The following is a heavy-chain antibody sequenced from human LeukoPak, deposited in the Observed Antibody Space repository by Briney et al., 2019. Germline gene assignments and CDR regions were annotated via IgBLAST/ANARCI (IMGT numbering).Heavy chain of an antibody. CDR3: ARGQAAAGTFYYYGMDV. CDR2: IIPIFGTA. J-gene: IGHJ6*04. V-gene: IGHV1-69*13. Sequence: ASVKVSCKASGGTFSSYAISWVRQAPGQGLEWMGGIIPIFGTANYAQKFQGRVTITADESTSTAHMELSSLRSEDTAVYYCARGQAAAGTFYYYGMDVWGKGTTVTVSS. D-gene: IGHD6-13*01. CDR1: GGTFSSYA.